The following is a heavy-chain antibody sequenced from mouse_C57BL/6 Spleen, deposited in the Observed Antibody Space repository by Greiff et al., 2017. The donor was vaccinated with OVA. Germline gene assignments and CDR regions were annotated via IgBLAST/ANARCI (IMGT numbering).Heavy chain of an antibody. CDR1: GFTFSDAW. D-gene: IGHD1-1*01. CDR3: TRGVYYGSSYDAWCAY. CDR2: IRNKANNHAT. Sequence: EVQRVESGGGLVQPGGSMKLSCAASGFTFSDAWMDWVRQSPETGLEWVAEIRNKANNHATYYAESVKGRFTISRDDSKSSVYLQMNSLRAEDTGIYYCTRGVYYGSSYDAWCAYWGQGTLVTVSA. J-gene: IGHJ3*01. V-gene: IGHV6-6*01.